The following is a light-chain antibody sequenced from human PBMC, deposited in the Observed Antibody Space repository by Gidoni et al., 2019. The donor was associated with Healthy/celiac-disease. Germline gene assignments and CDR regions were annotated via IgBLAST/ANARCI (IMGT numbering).Light chain of an antibody. Sequence: GERATINCKSSQSVLYSSNNKNYLAWYQQKPGQPPKLLIYWASTRESGVPDRFSGSGSGTDFTLTISSLQAEDVAVYYCQQYYSTPRTFGQWTKLEIK. CDR1: QSVLYSSNNKNY. CDR3: QQYYSTPRT. J-gene: IGKJ2*01. V-gene: IGKV4-1*01. CDR2: WAS.